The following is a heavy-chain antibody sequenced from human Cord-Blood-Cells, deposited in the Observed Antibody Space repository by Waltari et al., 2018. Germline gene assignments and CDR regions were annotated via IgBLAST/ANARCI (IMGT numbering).Heavy chain of an antibody. CDR2: TNHSGST. V-gene: IGHV4-34*01. D-gene: IGHD3-10*01. J-gene: IGHJ4*02. Sequence: QVQLQPWGAGLLKPSGTLSLTCAVYGGSFRGYYRSWIRQPPGKGLEWIGETNHSGSTNHNPALKSAVTISLDTAKNQFSRKRGAGTAADTAVNYWAGGRGAGPSYYYGAGSRRGSYYFDDWGQGTLVTVAS. CDR1: GGSFRGYY. CDR3: AGGRGAGPSYYYGAGSRRGSYYFDD.